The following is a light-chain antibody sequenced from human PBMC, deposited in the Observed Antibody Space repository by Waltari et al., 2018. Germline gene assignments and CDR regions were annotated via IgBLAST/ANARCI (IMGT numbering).Light chain of an antibody. V-gene: IGLV2-23*02. J-gene: IGLJ2*01. CDR3: CSYAGRSTLV. Sequence: QSALTQPAPVSGSAGQSITISCPGTRSDVGASPLIPWYQQYPGKAPTLMIYEVYKRPSGVSDRFSGSKSDNTASLTISGLQAEDEADYYCCSYAGRSTLVFGGGTKLTVL. CDR1: RSDVGASPL. CDR2: EVY.